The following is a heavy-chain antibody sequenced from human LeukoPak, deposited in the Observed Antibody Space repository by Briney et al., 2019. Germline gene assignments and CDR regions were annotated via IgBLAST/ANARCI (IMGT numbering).Heavy chain of an antibody. Sequence: GGSLRLSCAASGVTFSTHWMGWVRQAPGKGLQWVANIKPDGSEKFYVHSVKGRFTISRDSAKNSLYLQLNGLRAEDTALYYCARSGYSSSWYYFDYWGQGTLVTVSS. CDR3: ARSGYSSSWYYFDY. J-gene: IGHJ4*02. D-gene: IGHD6-13*01. CDR1: GVTFSTHW. V-gene: IGHV3-7*01. CDR2: IKPDGSEK.